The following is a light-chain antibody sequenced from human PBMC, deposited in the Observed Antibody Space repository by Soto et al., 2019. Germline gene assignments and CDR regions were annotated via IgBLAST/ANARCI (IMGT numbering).Light chain of an antibody. J-gene: IGKJ4*01. CDR2: WAT. V-gene: IGKV4-1*01. CDR1: QSVSSSY. CDR3: HQYFRSPLT. Sequence: EILLTQSPGTLSLSPGERATLSCRASQSVSSSYLAWYQQKPGQPPKLLIYWATTRESGVPDRFSGSGSGTDFTLTVSGLQAEDVAIYYCHQYFRSPLTFGGGTKVDIK.